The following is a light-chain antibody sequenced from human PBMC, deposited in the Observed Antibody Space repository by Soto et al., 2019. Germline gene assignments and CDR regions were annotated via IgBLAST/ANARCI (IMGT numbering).Light chain of an antibody. CDR3: QFYGDPSKT. CDR1: QTITTY. V-gene: IGKV3-11*01. Sequence: EIVLTQSPATLSLSTGERATLSCRASQTITTYLAWYQQKPGQPPRLLIYGASNRATGIPARFSGSGSGTDFTLTINNLEPEDFAVYYCQFYGDPSKTFGQGTKVDI. J-gene: IGKJ1*01. CDR2: GAS.